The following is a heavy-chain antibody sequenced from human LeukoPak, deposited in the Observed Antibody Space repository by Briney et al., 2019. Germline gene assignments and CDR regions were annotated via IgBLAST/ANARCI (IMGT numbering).Heavy chain of an antibody. D-gene: IGHD3-3*01. Sequence: ASVKVSCKASGYTFTGYYMHWVRQAPGQGLEWMGWINPNSGGTNYAQKFQGRVTMTRDTSISTAYMELSRLRSDDPAVYYCARVRRFLEWSYFDYWGQGTLVTVSS. CDR3: ARVRRFLEWSYFDY. V-gene: IGHV1-2*02. J-gene: IGHJ4*02. CDR1: GYTFTGYY. CDR2: INPNSGGT.